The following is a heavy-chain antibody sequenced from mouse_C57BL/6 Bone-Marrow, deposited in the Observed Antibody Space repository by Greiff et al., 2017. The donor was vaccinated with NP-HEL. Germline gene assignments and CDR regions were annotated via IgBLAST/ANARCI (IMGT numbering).Heavy chain of an antibody. CDR1: GYTFTTYW. Sequence: QVQLQQPGAELVKPGASVKLSCKASGYTFTTYWMQWVKQRPGQGLEWIGEIDPSDSYTNYNQKFKGKATLTVATSSSTAYMQLRSLTSEDAAVYYCARKAYYGRSYEFAYWGQGTLVTVSA. J-gene: IGHJ3*01. CDR3: ARKAYYGRSYEFAY. D-gene: IGHD1-1*01. CDR2: IDPSDSYT. V-gene: IGHV1-50*01.